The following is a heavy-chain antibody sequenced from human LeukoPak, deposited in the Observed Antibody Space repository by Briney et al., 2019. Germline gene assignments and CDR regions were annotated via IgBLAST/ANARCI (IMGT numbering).Heavy chain of an antibody. Sequence: PGRSLRLSCAASGFTFSTYAMNWVRQAPGKGLEWVAVISYDGRQNNYADSVKGRFTISRDNSKNTLYLQMNSLRDEDSAAYYCARVYLERLTAGYFDHWGQGTWVTVSP. J-gene: IGHJ4*02. V-gene: IGHV3-30*04. CDR1: GFTFSTYA. D-gene: IGHD2-8*01. CDR3: ARVYLERLTAGYFDH. CDR2: ISYDGRQN.